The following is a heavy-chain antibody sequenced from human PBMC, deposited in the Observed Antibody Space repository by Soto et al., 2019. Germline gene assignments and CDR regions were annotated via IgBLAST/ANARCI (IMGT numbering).Heavy chain of an antibody. D-gene: IGHD2-21*02. J-gene: IGHJ6*02. V-gene: IGHV1-69*06. CDR3: AGAPAGDYYYYYKFDI. CDR1: GDIFTRYS. Sequence: VRLVQSGAEVKKPGSSVTVSCRAPGDIFTRYSFSWVRQAPGQGLEWMGGVIPVFGTSNYGRKFQGRVTITADRSANTAFLDMSGLRYDDTAVYYCAGAPAGDYYYYYKFDIWGQGTAVTVSS. CDR2: VIPVFGTS.